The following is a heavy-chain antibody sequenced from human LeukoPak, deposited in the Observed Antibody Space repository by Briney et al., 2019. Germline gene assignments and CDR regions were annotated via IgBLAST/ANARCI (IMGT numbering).Heavy chain of an antibody. CDR2: IYSGGST. CDR3: ARDPSLPYCSGGSCYSHYYYYGMDV. CDR1: GFTHSSNY. Sequence: GGPLRLSCAASGFTHSSNYMSWVRQAPGKGLEWVSVIYSGGSTYYADSVKGRFTTSRDNSKNTLYLQMNSLRAEDTAVYYCARDPSLPYCSGGSCYSHYYYYGMDVWGQGTTVTVSS. D-gene: IGHD2-15*01. J-gene: IGHJ6*02. V-gene: IGHV3-53*01.